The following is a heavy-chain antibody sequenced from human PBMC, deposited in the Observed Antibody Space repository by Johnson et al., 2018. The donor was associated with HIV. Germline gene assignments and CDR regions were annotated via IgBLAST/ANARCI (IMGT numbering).Heavy chain of an antibody. CDR2: ISYDGSNK. J-gene: IGHJ3*02. CDR3: ARELGSSWYGAFDI. V-gene: IGHV3-30*04. Sequence: QVQLVESGGGVVQPGRSLRLSCAASGFSFSDFAIHWVRQAPGKGLEWVAVISYDGSNKYYGDSVKGRFTISRHNSKNTLYLQMKSLRAEDTAVYYCARELGSSWYGAFDIWGQGTMVTVSS. D-gene: IGHD6-13*01. CDR1: GFSFSDFA.